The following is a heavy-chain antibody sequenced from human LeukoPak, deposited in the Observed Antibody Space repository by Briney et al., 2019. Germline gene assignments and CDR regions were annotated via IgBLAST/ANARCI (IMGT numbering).Heavy chain of an antibody. V-gene: IGHV3-13*01. Sequence: QSGGSLRLSCAASGFTFSRYDMHWVCQATGKGLEWVSAIGTAGDTYYPGSVKGRFTISRENVKNSLFLQMNSLRVEDTAVYYCARSVGSSSAYWGQGTLVTVSS. J-gene: IGHJ4*02. CDR3: ARSVGSSSAY. CDR1: GFTFSRYD. CDR2: IGTAGDT. D-gene: IGHD6-6*01.